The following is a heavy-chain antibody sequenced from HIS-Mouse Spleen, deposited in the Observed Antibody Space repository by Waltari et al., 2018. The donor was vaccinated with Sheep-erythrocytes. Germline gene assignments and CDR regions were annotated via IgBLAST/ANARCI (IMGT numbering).Heavy chain of an antibody. Sequence: EVQLVESGGGLVKPGGSLRLSCAASGFTFSSYRMKWVRQAPGKGRGWVSSISRSGSYIYYADSVKGRVTISRDNAKNSLYLQMNSLRAEDTAVYYCARVASGANFDYWGQGTLVTVSS. CDR3: ARVASGANFDY. CDR1: GFTFSSYR. D-gene: IGHD1-26*01. J-gene: IGHJ4*02. CDR2: ISRSGSYI. V-gene: IGHV3-21*01.